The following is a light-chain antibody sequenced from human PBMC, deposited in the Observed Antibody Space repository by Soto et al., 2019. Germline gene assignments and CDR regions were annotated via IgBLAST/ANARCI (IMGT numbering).Light chain of an antibody. CDR2: GAS. Sequence: EIILTQSPATLSVSPGERATLSCRASQSVRSDLAWYQQQPGQPPRLLIYGASTRAAGIPAKFSGSGSKTEFTLTISSLQSEDFAVYFCQQYYNWPPLTFGGGTKVDIK. J-gene: IGKJ4*01. V-gene: IGKV3-15*01. CDR1: QSVRSD. CDR3: QQYYNWPPLT.